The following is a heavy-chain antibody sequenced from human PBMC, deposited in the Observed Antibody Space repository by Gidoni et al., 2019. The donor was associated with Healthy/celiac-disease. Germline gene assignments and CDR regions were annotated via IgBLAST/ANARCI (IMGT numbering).Heavy chain of an antibody. V-gene: IGHV3-7*01. J-gene: IGHJ4*02. CDR1: GFTFSSYW. CDR2: IKQDGSEK. Sequence: EVQLVESGGGLVQPGGSLRLSCAASGFTFSSYWMSWVRQAPGKGLEWVANIKQDGSEKYYVDSVKGRFTISRDNAKNSLYLQMNSLRAEDTAVYYCARDPSLYYYDSSGSENWGQGTLVTVSS. D-gene: IGHD3-22*01. CDR3: ARDPSLYYYDSSGSEN.